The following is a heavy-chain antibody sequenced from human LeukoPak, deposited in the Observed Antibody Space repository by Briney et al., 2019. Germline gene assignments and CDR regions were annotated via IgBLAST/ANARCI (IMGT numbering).Heavy chain of an antibody. Sequence: PGGSLRLSCGASGFTFSIYRMSWVRQAPGKGLEWVANIKEDGSEKYYVDSVKGRFTISRDNAKNSLYLQMNSLRAEDTAVYYCARTTSYDYGDYGGAEYFQHWGQGTLVTVSS. V-gene: IGHV3-7*01. J-gene: IGHJ1*01. CDR1: GFTFSIYR. D-gene: IGHD4-17*01. CDR3: ARTTSYDYGDYGGAEYFQH. CDR2: IKEDGSEK.